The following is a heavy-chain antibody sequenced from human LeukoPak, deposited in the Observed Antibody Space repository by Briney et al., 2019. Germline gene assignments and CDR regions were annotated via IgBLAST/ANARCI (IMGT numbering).Heavy chain of an antibody. J-gene: IGHJ4*02. V-gene: IGHV3-7*03. CDR3: AKVRN. CDR2: IKQDGSEK. Sequence: GGSLRLSCAASGFTLSNYWMSWVRQAPGKGLEWVANIKQDGSEKYYVNSVKGRFTISRDNAKNTLYLQMNSLRAEDTAVYYCAKVRNWGQGTLVTVSS. CDR1: GFTLSNYW. D-gene: IGHD3-3*01.